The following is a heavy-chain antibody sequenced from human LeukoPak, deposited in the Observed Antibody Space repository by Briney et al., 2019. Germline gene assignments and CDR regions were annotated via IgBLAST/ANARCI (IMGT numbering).Heavy chain of an antibody. D-gene: IGHD2-15*01. Sequence: GGSLRLSCAASGFTFSNYSMNWVRQAPGKGLKWVSYISGSSGTINYADSVKGRFTISRDNAKNSLYLQMNSLRVEDTAVYYCAGRSGPDDYWGQGTLVTVSS. CDR2: ISGSSGTI. V-gene: IGHV3-48*01. CDR3: AGRSGPDDY. CDR1: GFTFSNYS. J-gene: IGHJ4*02.